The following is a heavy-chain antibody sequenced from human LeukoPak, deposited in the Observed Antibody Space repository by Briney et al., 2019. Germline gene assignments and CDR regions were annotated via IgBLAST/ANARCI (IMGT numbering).Heavy chain of an antibody. J-gene: IGHJ5*02. CDR2: INPSGGST. CDR3: ARAIYYYGSGIHWFDP. CDR1: GYTFTSYY. Sequence: ASVKVSCKASGYTFTSYYMHWVRQAPGQGLEWMGIINPSGGSTSYAQKFQGRVTVTRDTSTSTVYMALSSLRSEDTAVYYCARAIYYYGSGIHWFDPWGQGTLVTVSS. V-gene: IGHV1-46*01. D-gene: IGHD3-10*01.